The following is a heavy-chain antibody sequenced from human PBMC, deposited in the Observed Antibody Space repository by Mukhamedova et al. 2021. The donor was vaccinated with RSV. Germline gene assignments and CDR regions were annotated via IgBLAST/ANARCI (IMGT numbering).Heavy chain of an antibody. CDR3: ARDSPRRIIMVHPYYYYGMDV. CDR2: IYTSGST. Sequence: WVRQPAGKGLEWIGRIYTSGSTNYNPSLKSRVTMSVDTSKNQFSLKLSSVTAADTAVYYCARDSPRRIIMVHPYYYYGMDVWGQGTT. J-gene: IGHJ6*02. V-gene: IGHV4-4*07. D-gene: IGHD3-10*01.